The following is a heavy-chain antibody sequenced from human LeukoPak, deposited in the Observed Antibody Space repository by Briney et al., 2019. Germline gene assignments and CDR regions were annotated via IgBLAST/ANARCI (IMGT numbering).Heavy chain of an antibody. Sequence: PGGSLRLSCAASGLTFSTFGMHWVRQAPGKGLEWVAFIRFDGSNRYYAESLKGRFTISRDNSKNTPYLQMNSLRAEDTAIYFCAKGGYYFDYWGQGALVIVSS. V-gene: IGHV3-30*02. CDR2: IRFDGSNR. CDR1: GLTFSTFG. J-gene: IGHJ4*02. CDR3: AKGGYYFDY.